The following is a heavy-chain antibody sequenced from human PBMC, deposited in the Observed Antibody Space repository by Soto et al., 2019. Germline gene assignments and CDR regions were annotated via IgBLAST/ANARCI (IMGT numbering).Heavy chain of an antibody. V-gene: IGHV1-18*01. CDR1: GYTFTSYG. J-gene: IGHJ5*02. CDR2: ISAYNGNT. CDR3: ARGLESYYDFWSGYSDKGWFDP. D-gene: IGHD3-3*01. Sequence: SSVKVSCKASGYTFTSYGISWVRQAPGQGLEWMGWISAYNGNTNYAQKLQGRVTMTTDTSTSTAYMELRSLRSDDTAVYYCARGLESYYDFWSGYSDKGWFDPWG.